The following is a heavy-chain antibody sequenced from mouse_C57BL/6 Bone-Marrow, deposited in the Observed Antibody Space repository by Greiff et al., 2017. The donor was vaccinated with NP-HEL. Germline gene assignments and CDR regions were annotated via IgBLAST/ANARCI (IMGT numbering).Heavy chain of an antibody. V-gene: IGHV8-8*01. CDR1: GFSLSTFGMG. J-gene: IGHJ2*01. CDR3: ARIAKGFLSPSLFDY. CDR2: IWWDDDK. D-gene: IGHD6-1*01. Sequence: QVTLKGSGPGILQPSQTLSLTCSFSGFSLSTFGMGVGWIRQPPGKGLEWLAHIWWDDDKYYNPALKSRLTSSKDTSKNQVFLKIANVDTADTATYYCARIAKGFLSPSLFDYWGQGTTLTVSS.